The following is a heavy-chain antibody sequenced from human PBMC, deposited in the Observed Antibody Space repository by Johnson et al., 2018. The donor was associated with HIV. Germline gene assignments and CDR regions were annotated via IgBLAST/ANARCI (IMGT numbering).Heavy chain of an antibody. CDR1: GFTFSSYD. J-gene: IGHJ3*02. V-gene: IGHV3-13*01. Sequence: VQLVESGGGLVQPGGSLRLSCATSGFTFSSYDMHWVRQATGKGLEWVSAIGTAGDTYYPGSVKGRSTISRDNSKNTLYLQMNSLRAEDTAVHYRAKSAHLLSGWEAMGAFDIWGQGTMVTVSS. CDR2: IGTAGDT. D-gene: IGHD6-19*01. CDR3: AKSAHLLSGWEAMGAFDI.